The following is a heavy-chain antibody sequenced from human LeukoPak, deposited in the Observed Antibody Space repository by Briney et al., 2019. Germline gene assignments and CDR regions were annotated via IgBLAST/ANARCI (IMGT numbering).Heavy chain of an antibody. J-gene: IGHJ4*02. V-gene: IGHV4-34*01. CDR3: ARGGYYDSSGYQFDY. Sequence: SETLSLTCAVYGGSFSGYYWSWIRQPPGKGLEWIGEINHSGSTNYNPSLKRRVTISVDKSKNQFSLKLSSVTAADTAVYYCARGGYYDSSGYQFDYWGQGTLVTVSS. CDR2: INHSGST. D-gene: IGHD3-22*01. CDR1: GGSFSGYY.